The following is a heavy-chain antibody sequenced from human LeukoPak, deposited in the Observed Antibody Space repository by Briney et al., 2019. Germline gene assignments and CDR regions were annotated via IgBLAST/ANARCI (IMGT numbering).Heavy chain of an antibody. CDR2: IYYTGST. Sequence: WETLSLTCTVSGGSISGYYWSWLRQPPGKGLEWIGYIYYTGSTNYNPSLKSRVTISVDTSKNRLSLKLSSVTAADTAVYYCARVSRDGYNHWGQGTLVTVSS. CDR1: GGSISGYY. V-gene: IGHV4-59*01. CDR3: ARVSRDGYNH. J-gene: IGHJ4*02. D-gene: IGHD5-24*01.